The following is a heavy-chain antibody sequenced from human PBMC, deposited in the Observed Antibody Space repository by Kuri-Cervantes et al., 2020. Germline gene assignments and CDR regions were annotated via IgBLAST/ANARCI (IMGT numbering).Heavy chain of an antibody. Sequence: SVKVSCKASGYTFSSYAISWVRQAPGQGLEWMGGIIPIFGTANYAQKFQGRVTITADESTSTAYMELSSLRSEDTAVYYCARGPYSSGWRYGGYNWFDPWGQGTLVTVSS. CDR3: ARGPYSSGWRYGGYNWFDP. CDR2: IIPIFGTA. V-gene: IGHV1-69*13. CDR1: GYTFSSYA. D-gene: IGHD6-19*01. J-gene: IGHJ5*02.